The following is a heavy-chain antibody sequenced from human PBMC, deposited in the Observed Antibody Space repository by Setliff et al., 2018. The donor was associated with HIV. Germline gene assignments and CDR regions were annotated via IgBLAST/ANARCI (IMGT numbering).Heavy chain of an antibody. CDR2: INPSDNRT. Sequence: ASVKVSCKTSGDTLSSYAITWVRQAPGQGLEWMGIINPSDNRTYYAQKFQGRVTMTRNTSISTAYMELSSLRSEDTAVYYCATTSSGWYGEPGVNAFDIWGQGTMVTVSS. V-gene: IGHV1-8*02. J-gene: IGHJ3*02. CDR1: GDTLSSYA. CDR3: ATTSSGWYGEPGVNAFDI. D-gene: IGHD6-19*01.